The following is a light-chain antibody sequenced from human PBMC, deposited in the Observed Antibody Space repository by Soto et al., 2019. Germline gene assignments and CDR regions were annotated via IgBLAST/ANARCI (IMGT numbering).Light chain of an antibody. CDR1: QSVSSY. J-gene: IGKJ3*01. CDR2: DAS. V-gene: IGKV3-11*01. CDR3: QQRSNWPLFT. Sequence: EIVLTQSPATLSLSPGERATLSCRASQSVSSYLAWYQQKPGQAPRLLIYDASNRATGIPARFSGSGSGTDFTLTISSLAPEDFAFYYCQQRSNWPLFTFGPGTKVDIK.